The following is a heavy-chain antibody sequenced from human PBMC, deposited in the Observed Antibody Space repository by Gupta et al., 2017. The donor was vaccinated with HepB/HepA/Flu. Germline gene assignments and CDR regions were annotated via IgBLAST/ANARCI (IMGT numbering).Heavy chain of an antibody. CDR2: ISFDGGEK. Sequence: GGVVQPGRALRLSCVRSGPTSSNYVVLWVRQAPGKGLEWVVVISFDGGEKNYADSVKGRLTISRDKSRNTPNLQMNSLTAEDTGVDYWARMYYYDRSGTLTSTYFSMDVWGQGTTLTVSS. V-gene: IGHV3-30*03. J-gene: IGHJ6*02. CDR3: ARMYYYDRSGTLTSTYFSMDV. D-gene: IGHD3-22*01. CDR1: GPTSSNYV.